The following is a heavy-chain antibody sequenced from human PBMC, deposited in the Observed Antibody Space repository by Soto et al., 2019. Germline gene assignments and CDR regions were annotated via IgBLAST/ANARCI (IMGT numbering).Heavy chain of an antibody. CDR3: ARDGYCSGGSCYSVPVFDY. CDR1: GFTFSSYG. D-gene: IGHD2-15*01. V-gene: IGHV3-33*01. Sequence: GGSRRLSCAVSGFTFSSYGMHWVRQAPGKGLEWVAVIWYDGSNKYYADSVKGRFTISRDNSKNTLYLQMNSLRAEDTAVYYCARDGYCSGGSCYSVPVFDYWGQGTLVTVSS. J-gene: IGHJ4*02. CDR2: IWYDGSNK.